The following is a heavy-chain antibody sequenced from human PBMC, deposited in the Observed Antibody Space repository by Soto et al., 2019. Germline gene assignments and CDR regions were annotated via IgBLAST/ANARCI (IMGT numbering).Heavy chain of an antibody. V-gene: IGHV1-18*01. J-gene: IGHJ4*02. CDR1: GYTFTSYG. Sequence: ASVKVSCKSSGYTFTSYGISWVRQAPGQGLEWMGWISAYNGNTNYAQKLQGRVTMTTDTSTSTAYMELRSLRSDDTAVYYCARDPGSPPAGNFDYWGQGTLVTVSS. D-gene: IGHD2-2*01. CDR2: ISAYNGNT. CDR3: ARDPGSPPAGNFDY.